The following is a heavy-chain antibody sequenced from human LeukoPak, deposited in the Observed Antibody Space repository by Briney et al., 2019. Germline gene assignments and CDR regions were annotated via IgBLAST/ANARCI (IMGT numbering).Heavy chain of an antibody. Sequence: SETLSLTCTVSGGSITGSTYYWGWFRQPPGKGLEWIASFYYDGRTYYSPSLKSRVTISVDTSKNQFSLKLSSVTAADTAVYYCARVRAAAGLVFDYWGQGTLVTVSS. CDR2: FYYDGRT. D-gene: IGHD6-13*01. J-gene: IGHJ4*02. V-gene: IGHV4-39*07. CDR3: ARVRAAAGLVFDY. CDR1: GGSITGSTYY.